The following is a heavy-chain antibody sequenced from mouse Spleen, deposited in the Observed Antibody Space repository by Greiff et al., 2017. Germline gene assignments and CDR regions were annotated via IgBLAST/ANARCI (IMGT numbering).Heavy chain of an antibody. CDR1: GYTFTSYW. CDR3: ARGDWAYAMDY. J-gene: IGHJ4*01. D-gene: IGHD4-1*01. V-gene: IGHV1-69*01. Sequence: VKLQQPGAELVMPGASVKLSCKASGYTFTSYWMHWVKQRPGQGLEWIGEIDPSDSYTNYNQKFKGKATLTVDKSSSTAYMQLSSLTSEDSAVYYCARGDWAYAMDYWGQGTSVTVSS. CDR2: IDPSDSYT.